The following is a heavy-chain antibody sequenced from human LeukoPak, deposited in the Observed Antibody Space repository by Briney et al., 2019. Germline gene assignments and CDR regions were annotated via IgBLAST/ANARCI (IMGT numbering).Heavy chain of an antibody. J-gene: IGHJ4*02. CDR1: GGSISSSSYY. V-gene: IGHV4-39*01. CDR3: ARRGYSYGYY. D-gene: IGHD5-18*01. CDR2: IYYSGST. Sequence: SETLSLTCTVSGGSISSSSYYWGWIRQPPGKGLEWIGSIYYSGSTYYNPSLKSRVTISVDTSKNQFSLKLSSVTAADTAVYYSARRGYSYGYYWGQGTLVTVSS.